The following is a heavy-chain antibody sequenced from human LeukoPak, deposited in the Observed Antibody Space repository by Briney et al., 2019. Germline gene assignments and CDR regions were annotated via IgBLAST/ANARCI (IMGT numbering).Heavy chain of an antibody. D-gene: IGHD3-10*01. CDR1: GGSTSSGGYS. CDR3: ARVGTDYYGSGSYYFDY. Sequence: SQTLSLTCAVSGGSTSSGGYSWSWIRQPPEKGLEWIGYIYHSGSTYYNPSLKSRVTISVDRSKNQFSLKLSSVTAADTAVYYCARVGTDYYGSGSYYFDYWGQGTLVTVSS. V-gene: IGHV4-30-2*01. CDR2: IYHSGST. J-gene: IGHJ4*02.